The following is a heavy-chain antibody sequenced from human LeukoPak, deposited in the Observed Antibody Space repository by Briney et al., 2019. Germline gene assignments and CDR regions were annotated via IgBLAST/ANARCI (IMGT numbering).Heavy chain of an antibody. Sequence: GASVKVSCKASGYTFTVYYMHWVRQAPGQGLEWMGWINPSGGTKYAQKLQGRVTMTRDTSISTAYMELSRLRSDDTAVYYCARDQRSCSGGSCYPGWFAPWGQGTLVTVSS. V-gene: IGHV1-2*02. J-gene: IGHJ5*02. D-gene: IGHD2-15*01. CDR3: ARDQRSCSGGSCYPGWFAP. CDR1: GYTFTVYY. CDR2: INPSGGT.